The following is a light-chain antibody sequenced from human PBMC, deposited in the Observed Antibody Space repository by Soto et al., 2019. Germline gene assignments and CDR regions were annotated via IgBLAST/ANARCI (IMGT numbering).Light chain of an antibody. CDR1: QDIRGA. V-gene: IGKV1-13*02. CDR3: QQFNSYPIT. CDR2: DVS. J-gene: IGKJ5*01. Sequence: AIQLTQSPSSLSASVGHRVTITCRASQDIRGALAWYQQKPGKAPKMLIYDVSTLESGVPLRFTDRSSGTDFTPTISSLQPVDFATYYCQQFNSYPITFGQGTRLEIK.